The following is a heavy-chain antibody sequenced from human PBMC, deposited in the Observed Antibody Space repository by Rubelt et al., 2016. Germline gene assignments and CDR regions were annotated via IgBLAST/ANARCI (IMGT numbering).Heavy chain of an antibody. D-gene: IGHD1-14*01. CDR3: AIERGRTPFDY. CDR1: GASIRNNH. Sequence: QVQLQESGPGLVKPSETLSLTCTVSGASIRNNHWNWIRQPPGKGLEWIGYFYSGSTNYKPSLKNRVTISVDTSKNLFSLNLRSVTAADTAVYYCAIERGRTPFDYWGQGILVTVPS. V-gene: IGHV4-59*01. CDR2: FYSGST. J-gene: IGHJ4*02.